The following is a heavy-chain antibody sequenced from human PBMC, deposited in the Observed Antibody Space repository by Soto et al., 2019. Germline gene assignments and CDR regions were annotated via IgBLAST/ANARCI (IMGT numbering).Heavy chain of an antibody. CDR2: IKSKTDGGTT. V-gene: IGHV3-15*07. D-gene: IGHD3-22*01. CDR1: GFTFSNAW. J-gene: IGHJ6*02. CDR3: LRHAPPWGGYYDSSGDYYYYYYGMDV. Sequence: GGSLRLSCAASGFTFSNAWMNWVRQAPGKGLEWVGRIKSKTDGGTTDYAAPVKGRFTISRDDSKNTLYLQMNSLKTEDTAVYYCLRHAPPWGGYYDSSGDYYYYYYGMDVWGQGTTVTVSS.